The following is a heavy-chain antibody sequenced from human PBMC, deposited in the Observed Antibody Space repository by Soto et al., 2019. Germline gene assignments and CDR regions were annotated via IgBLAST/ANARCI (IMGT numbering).Heavy chain of an antibody. J-gene: IGHJ4*02. CDR1: GFTFSSYG. Sequence: GGSLRLSCAASGFTFSSYGMHWVRQAPGKGLEWVAVISYDGSNKYYADSVKGRFTISRDNSKNTLYLQMNSLRAEDTAVYYCAKSFDLDCSGGSCYEYAFDYWGQGTLVTVSS. D-gene: IGHD2-15*01. V-gene: IGHV3-30*18. CDR2: ISYDGSNK. CDR3: AKSFDLDCSGGSCYEYAFDY.